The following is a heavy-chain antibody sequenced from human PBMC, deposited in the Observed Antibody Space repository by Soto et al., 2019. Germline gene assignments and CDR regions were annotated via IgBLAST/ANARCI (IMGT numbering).Heavy chain of an antibody. CDR1: GGSISSGDYY. Sequence: SETLSLTCTVSGGSISSGDYYWSWIRQPPEKSIEWIGYIYDSGSTYYNPSLKSRVTISVDTSKNQFSLKLSSVTSADTAVYYCARESSLMVQYFDYWGQGTLVTVSS. J-gene: IGHJ4*02. V-gene: IGHV4-30-4*01. CDR3: ARESSLMVQYFDY. D-gene: IGHD2-8*01. CDR2: IYDSGST.